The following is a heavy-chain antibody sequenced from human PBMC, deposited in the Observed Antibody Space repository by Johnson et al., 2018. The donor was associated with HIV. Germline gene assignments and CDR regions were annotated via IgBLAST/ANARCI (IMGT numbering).Heavy chain of an antibody. CDR1: GFTFSTYA. J-gene: IGHJ3*02. Sequence: QVQLVESGGGVVQPGRSLRLSCAASGFTFSTYAMHWVRQAPGKGLEWVAAISYDGSNKYYADSVKGRFTISRDNSKNTLYLQMNSLRAEDTAVYYCAKDDQNYYGSGSYYDAFDIWGQGTMVTVSS. CDR2: ISYDGSNK. CDR3: AKDDQNYYGSGSYYDAFDI. D-gene: IGHD3-10*01. V-gene: IGHV3-30*04.